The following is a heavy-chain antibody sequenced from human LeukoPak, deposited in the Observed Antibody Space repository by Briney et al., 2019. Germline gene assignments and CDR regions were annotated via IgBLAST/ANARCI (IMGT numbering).Heavy chain of an antibody. V-gene: IGHV5-51*01. CDR1: GYSFPSYW. J-gene: IGHJ5*02. CDR2: IYPGDSDT. Sequence: GESLKISCKGSGYSFPSYWIGWVRQMPGKGLEWMGIIYPGDSDTRYSPSFQGQVTISADKSISTAYLQWSSLKASDTAMYYCARRRYSSGWYVVDWFDPWGQGTLVTVSS. D-gene: IGHD6-19*01. CDR3: ARRRYSSGWYVVDWFDP.